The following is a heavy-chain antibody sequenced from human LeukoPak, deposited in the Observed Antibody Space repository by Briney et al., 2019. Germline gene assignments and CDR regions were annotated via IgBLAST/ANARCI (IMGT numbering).Heavy chain of an antibody. CDR3: ARDSSLGVEIDY. Sequence: GASVKVSCKASGYTFTSYYMHWVRQAPGQGLEWMGIINPSGGSTSYAQKFQGRVTMTRDMSTSTVYMELSSLRSEDTAVYYCARDSSLGVEIDYWGQGTLVTVSS. CDR2: INPSGGST. CDR1: GYTFTSYY. V-gene: IGHV1-46*01. D-gene: IGHD2-8*01. J-gene: IGHJ4*02.